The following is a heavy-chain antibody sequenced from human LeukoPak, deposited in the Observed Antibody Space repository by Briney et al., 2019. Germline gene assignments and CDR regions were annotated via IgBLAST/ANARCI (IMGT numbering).Heavy chain of an antibody. V-gene: IGHV3-21*01. J-gene: IGHJ5*02. D-gene: IGHD2-15*01. CDR3: ARENCSDGSCWFDP. Sequence: GGSLRLSCAASGFTFSSYTMNWVRQAPGKGLEWVSLISSSSSYIFYADSVKGRFTISRDNAKKSLYLQMNSLRAEDTAVYYCARENCSDGSCWFDPWGQGTLVTVSS. CDR2: ISSSSSYI. CDR1: GFTFSSYT.